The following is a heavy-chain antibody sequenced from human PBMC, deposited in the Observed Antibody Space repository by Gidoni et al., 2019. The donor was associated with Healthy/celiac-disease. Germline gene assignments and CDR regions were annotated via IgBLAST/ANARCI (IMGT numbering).Heavy chain of an antibody. D-gene: IGHD6-19*01. CDR1: GGSISSYY. CDR2: IYTSGST. V-gene: IGHV4-4*07. J-gene: IGHJ4*02. Sequence: PPETLSLTCTVSGGSISSYYWSWIRQPAGKGLEWIGRIYTSGSTNYNPSLKSRVTMSVDTSKNQFSLKLSSVTAADTAVYYCARGLSSGWGIYYFDYWGQGTLVTVSS. CDR3: ARGLSSGWGIYYFDY.